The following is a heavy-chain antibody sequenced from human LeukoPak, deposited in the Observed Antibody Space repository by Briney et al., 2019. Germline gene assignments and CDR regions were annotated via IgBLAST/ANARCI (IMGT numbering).Heavy chain of an antibody. Sequence: GGSLRLSCAVSGITFSSYWMHWVRQDPGRGLLWVSRINTQGTYTNYADSVKGRFTISRDNAKNTLYLQMSSLRADDTAVYYCVIDLGDYNDFWGQGTLASVSS. CDR1: GITFSSYW. V-gene: IGHV3-74*01. J-gene: IGHJ4*02. CDR3: VIDLGDYNDF. CDR2: INTQGTYT. D-gene: IGHD2-15*01.